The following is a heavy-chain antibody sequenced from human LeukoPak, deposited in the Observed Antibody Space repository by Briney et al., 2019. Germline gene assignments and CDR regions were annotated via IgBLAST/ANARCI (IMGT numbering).Heavy chain of an antibody. CDR3: ARHGDYYFDY. V-gene: IGHV4-31*03. CDR2: IYYSGST. Sequence: PSETLSLTCTVSGGSVSSGGYYWSWIRQHPGKGLEWIGYIYYSGSTYYNPSLKSRVTISVDTSKNQFSLKLSSVTAADTAVYYCARHGDYYFDYWGQGTLVTVSS. J-gene: IGHJ4*02. D-gene: IGHD4-17*01. CDR1: GGSVSSGGYY.